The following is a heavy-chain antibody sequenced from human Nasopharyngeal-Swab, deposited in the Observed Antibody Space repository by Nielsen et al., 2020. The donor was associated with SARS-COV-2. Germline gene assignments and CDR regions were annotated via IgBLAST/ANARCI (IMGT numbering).Heavy chain of an antibody. CDR1: GYSFTSYW. Sequence: KVSCKGSGYSFTSYWISWVRQMPGKGLEWMGRIDPSDSYTNYSPSFQGHVTISADKSISTAYLQWSSLKASDTAMYYCAREIAVAGYYYYYGMDVWGQGTTVTVSS. CDR3: AREIAVAGYYYYYGMDV. V-gene: IGHV5-10-1*01. D-gene: IGHD6-19*01. CDR2: IDPSDSYT. J-gene: IGHJ6*02.